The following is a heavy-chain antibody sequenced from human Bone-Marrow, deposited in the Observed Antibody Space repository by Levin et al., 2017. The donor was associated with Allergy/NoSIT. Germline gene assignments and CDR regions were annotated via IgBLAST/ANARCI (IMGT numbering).Heavy chain of an antibody. CDR1: GGTFSSYT. Sequence: KISCKASGGTFSSYTISWVRQAPGQGLEWMGRIIPILGIANYAQKFQGRVTITADKSTSTAYMELSSLRSEDTAVYYCARDATFGATVEERANAFDIWGQGTMVTVSS. D-gene: IGHD4-17*01. J-gene: IGHJ3*02. V-gene: IGHV1-69*04. CDR3: ARDATFGATVEERANAFDI. CDR2: IIPILGIA.